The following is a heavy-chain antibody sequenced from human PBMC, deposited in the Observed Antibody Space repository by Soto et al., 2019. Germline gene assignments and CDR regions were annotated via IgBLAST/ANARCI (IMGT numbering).Heavy chain of an antibody. V-gene: IGHV4-4*02. CDR2: IYHSGST. D-gene: IGHD3-22*01. Sequence: SETLSLTCAVSGCSISSSNWWSWVRQPPGKGLEWIGEIYHSGSTNYNPSLKSRVTISVDKSKNQFSLKLSSVTAADTAVYYCARIRITMIVVVSMPYDAFDIWGQGTMVTVSS. CDR3: ARIRITMIVVVSMPYDAFDI. CDR1: GCSISSSNW. J-gene: IGHJ3*02.